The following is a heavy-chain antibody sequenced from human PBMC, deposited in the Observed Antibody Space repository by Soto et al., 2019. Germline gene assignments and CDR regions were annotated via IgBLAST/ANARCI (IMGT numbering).Heavy chain of an antibody. CDR1: GYTFTSYA. J-gene: IGHJ4*02. D-gene: IGHD6-19*01. Sequence: ASVKVSCTASGYTFTSYAMHWVRQAPGQRLEWMGWINAGNGNTKYSQKFQGRVTITRDTSASTAYMELSSLRSEDTAVYYCARDLAIAVAADWGQGTLVTVSS. CDR3: ARDLAIAVAAD. CDR2: INAGNGNT. V-gene: IGHV1-3*01.